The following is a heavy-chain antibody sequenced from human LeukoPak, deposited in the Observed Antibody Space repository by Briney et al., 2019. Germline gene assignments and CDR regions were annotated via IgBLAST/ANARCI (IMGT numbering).Heavy chain of an antibody. CDR2: IYSGGST. Sequence: PGGSLRLSCAASGFTVSSNYMSWVRQAPGKGLEWVSVIYSGGSTYSADSVKGRFTISRDNSKNTLYLQMNSLRAEDTAVYYCARAAGEFAIGAAPFDYWGQGTLVTVSS. CDR1: GFTVSSNY. V-gene: IGHV3-53*01. J-gene: IGHJ4*02. CDR3: ARAAGEFAIGAAPFDY. D-gene: IGHD3-16*01.